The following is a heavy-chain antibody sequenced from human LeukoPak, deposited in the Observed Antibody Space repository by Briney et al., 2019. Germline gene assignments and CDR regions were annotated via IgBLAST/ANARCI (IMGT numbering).Heavy chain of an antibody. Sequence: GGSLRLSCAASGFTFSSYGMNWVRLAPGKGLEWVASISDRGSYIYYADSVKGRFTISRDNAKNSLYLQMNSLRADDTAVYYCANHLACGSTSCPSFDDWGQGTLVTVSS. J-gene: IGHJ4*02. CDR1: GFTFSSYG. V-gene: IGHV3-21*01. D-gene: IGHD2-2*01. CDR2: ISDRGSYI. CDR3: ANHLACGSTSCPSFDD.